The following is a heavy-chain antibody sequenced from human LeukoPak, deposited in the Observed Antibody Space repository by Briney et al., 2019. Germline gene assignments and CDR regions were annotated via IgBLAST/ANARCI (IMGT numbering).Heavy chain of an antibody. CDR2: IYSGGST. Sequence: GGSLSFSCAASGFTVSSNYMSWGRQAPGKGLEWVSVIYSGGSTYYADSVKGRFTISRDNSKNTLYLQMNSLRAEDTAVYYCARAGGAYYYDIIGDDAFDIWGQGTMVTVSS. CDR1: GFTVSSNY. D-gene: IGHD3-22*01. J-gene: IGHJ3*02. CDR3: ARAGGAYYYDIIGDDAFDI. V-gene: IGHV3-53*01.